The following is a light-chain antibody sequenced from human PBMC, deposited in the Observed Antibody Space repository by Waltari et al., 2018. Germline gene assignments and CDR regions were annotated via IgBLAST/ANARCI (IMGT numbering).Light chain of an antibody. Sequence: QSVLTQPPSASGTLGRTVTISCSGYTSNIGYNTVNCYQHLPGTAPTLLMYHNNQRPAGVPDRFSGSKSGTSASLAISGLQSDDEADYYCAAWDDSLNLYVFGTGTKLAVL. CDR1: TSNIGYNT. V-gene: IGLV1-44*01. CDR2: HNN. J-gene: IGLJ1*01. CDR3: AAWDDSLNLYV.